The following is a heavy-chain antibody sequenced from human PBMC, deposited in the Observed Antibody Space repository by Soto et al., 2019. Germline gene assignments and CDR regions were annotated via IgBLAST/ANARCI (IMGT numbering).Heavy chain of an antibody. CDR1: GDSVSSNSAA. Sequence: SQTLSLTCAISGDSVSSNSAAWNWIRQSPSRGLEWLGRTYYRSKWYNDYAVSVKSRITINPDTSKNQFSLQLNSVTPEDTAVYYCARDSESYYGSGSYRWFDPWGQGTLVTVSS. CDR2: TYYRSKWYN. D-gene: IGHD3-10*01. V-gene: IGHV6-1*01. J-gene: IGHJ5*02. CDR3: ARDSESYYGSGSYRWFDP.